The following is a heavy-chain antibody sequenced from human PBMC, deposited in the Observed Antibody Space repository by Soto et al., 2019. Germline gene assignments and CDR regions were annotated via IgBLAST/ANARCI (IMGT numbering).Heavy chain of an antibody. Sequence: VQLVETGGGVVQPGRSLRLSCAASGFTFSTYGMHWVRQAPGKGLEWVAAIWYDGSNKYYADSVKGRFTISRDNSKNTLYLQMNSLRAEDTAVYYCAREAKEYYSDYWGQGTLVTVSS. J-gene: IGHJ4*02. D-gene: IGHD3-10*01. CDR1: GFTFSTYG. CDR2: IWYDGSNK. CDR3: AREAKEYYSDY. V-gene: IGHV3-33*01.